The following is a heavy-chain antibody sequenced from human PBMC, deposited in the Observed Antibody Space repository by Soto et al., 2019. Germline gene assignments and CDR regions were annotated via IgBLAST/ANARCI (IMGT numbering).Heavy chain of an antibody. V-gene: IGHV4-59*01. J-gene: IGHJ4*02. D-gene: IGHD3-9*01. CDR1: GGSINPYY. CDR3: ARDQGYYDILTGRINYYFDY. CDR2: VYYSGST. Sequence: SETLSLTCTVSGGSINPYYWTWIRQPPGKGLEWIGYVYYSGSTNYNPSLKSRVTISVDTSKNQFSLNLTSVTAADTAVYYCARDQGYYDILTGRINYYFDYWGQGALVTVS.